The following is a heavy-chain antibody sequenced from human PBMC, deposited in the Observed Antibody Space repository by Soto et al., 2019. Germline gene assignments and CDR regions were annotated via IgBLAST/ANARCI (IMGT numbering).Heavy chain of an antibody. CDR1: GYTFTSYG. CDR2: ISAYNGNT. CDR3: ARVEIPYYDFRSGYYSFDY. D-gene: IGHD3-3*01. Sequence: ASVEVSCKASGYTFTSYGISWVRQAPGQGLEWMGWISAYNGNTNYAQKLQGRVTMTTDTSTSTAYMELRSLRSDDTAVYYCARVEIPYYDFRSGYYSFDYWGQGTLVTVSS. J-gene: IGHJ4*02. V-gene: IGHV1-18*01.